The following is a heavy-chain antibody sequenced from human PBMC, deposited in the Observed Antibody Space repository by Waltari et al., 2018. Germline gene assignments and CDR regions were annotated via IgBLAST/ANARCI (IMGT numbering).Heavy chain of an antibody. V-gene: IGHV3-66*01. CDR1: GLTVNSNF. Sequence: EVQLVESGGGLVQPGGSLRLSCAASGLTVNSNFMSWVRQAPGKGLEWVSVISRSGNIYYADSVKGRFTISRDNSKNTLYLQMNSLRAEDTAVYYCARDVAGTREYFQHWGQGTLVTVSS. CDR3: ARDVAGTREYFQH. CDR2: ISRSGNI. J-gene: IGHJ1*01. D-gene: IGHD6-19*01.